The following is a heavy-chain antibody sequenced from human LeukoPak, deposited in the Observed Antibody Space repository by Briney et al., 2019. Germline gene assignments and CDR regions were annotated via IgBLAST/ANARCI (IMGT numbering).Heavy chain of an antibody. V-gene: IGHV4-39*01. CDR1: GDSIRSSDYY. Sequence: SETLSLTCTVSGDSIRSSDYYWGWIRQPPGKGLEWIANIYYSGTTYYNPSLKSRVTISVDTSKNQFSLSLRSVTAADTAVYFCARNRRGYSYGTLYYFCYWGQGTLVTVSS. J-gene: IGHJ4*02. CDR3: ARNRRGYSYGTLYYFCY. D-gene: IGHD5-18*01. CDR2: IYYSGTT.